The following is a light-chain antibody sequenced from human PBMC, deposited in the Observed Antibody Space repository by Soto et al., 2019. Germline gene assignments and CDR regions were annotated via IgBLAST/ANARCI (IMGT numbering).Light chain of an antibody. V-gene: IGLV2-8*01. J-gene: IGLJ3*02. CDR1: SSDVGGFNY. CDR3: AAWDDRFNGPV. Sequence: QSALTQPPSASGSPGQSVTISCTGSSSDVGGFNYVSWYQQHPGKAPKVMIYEVSKRPSGVPDRFSGSKSGNTASLAISGLQSEDESDYYCAAWDDRFNGPVFGGGTKLTVL. CDR2: EVS.